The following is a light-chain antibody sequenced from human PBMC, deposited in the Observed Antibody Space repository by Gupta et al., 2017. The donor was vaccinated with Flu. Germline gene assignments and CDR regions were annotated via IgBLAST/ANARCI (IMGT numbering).Light chain of an antibody. CDR1: QNIPNW. CDR3: QQDNSYPYS. Sequence: DIQMIHSHSTLSASVGDRVTITFRASQNIPNWLAWFQKKPGKAPNLLIYKASTVESGVPSRFSGSGSETEFTLTISSLQPDDFATYYCQQDNSYPYSLGQGTKLEIK. J-gene: IGKJ2*01. CDR2: KAS. V-gene: IGKV1-5*03.